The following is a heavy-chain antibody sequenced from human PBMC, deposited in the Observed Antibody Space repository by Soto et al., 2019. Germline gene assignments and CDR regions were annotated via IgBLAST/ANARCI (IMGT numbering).Heavy chain of an antibody. CDR1: GFTFSNAW. CDR3: TTDSADILTEYYYGMDV. D-gene: IGHD3-9*01. Sequence: GGSLRLSCAASGFTFSNAWMNWVRQAPGKGLEWVGRIKSKTDGGTTDYAAPVKVRVTISRDDSKNTLYLQMNSLKTEDTAVYYCTTDSADILTEYYYGMDVWGQGTTVTVSS. CDR2: IKSKTDGGTT. J-gene: IGHJ6*02. V-gene: IGHV3-15*07.